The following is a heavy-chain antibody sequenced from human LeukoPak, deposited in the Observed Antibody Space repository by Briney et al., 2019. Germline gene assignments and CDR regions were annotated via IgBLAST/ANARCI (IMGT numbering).Heavy chain of an antibody. CDR1: GFTFCSYG. CDR2: IWYDGSNK. D-gene: IGHD6-19*01. J-gene: IGHJ4*02. V-gene: IGHV3-33*01. CDR3: ARDRRVAGKDY. Sequence: GGSLRLSCAASGFTFCSYGMHWVRQAPGKGLEWVAVIWYDGSNKYYADSVKGRFTISRDNSKNTLYLQMNSLRAEDTAVYYCARDRRVAGKDYWGQGTLVTVSS.